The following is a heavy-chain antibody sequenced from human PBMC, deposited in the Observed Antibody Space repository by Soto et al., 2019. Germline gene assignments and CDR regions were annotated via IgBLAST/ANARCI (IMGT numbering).Heavy chain of an antibody. J-gene: IGHJ6*02. D-gene: IGHD4-17*01. V-gene: IGHV1-69*13. CDR3: ARRGYGGNSFYYYYGMDV. CDR1: GCTSSSYA. Sequence: ASVKVSSKTSGCTSSSYAINWVRHAPGQGLEWMGGIIPIFGTANYAQKFQGRVTITADESTSTAYMELSSLRSEDTAVYYCARRGYGGNSFYYYYGMDVWGQGTTVTVSS. CDR2: IIPIFGTA.